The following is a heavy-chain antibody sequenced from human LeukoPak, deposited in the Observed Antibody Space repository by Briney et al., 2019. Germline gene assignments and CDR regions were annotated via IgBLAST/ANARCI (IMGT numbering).Heavy chain of an antibody. D-gene: IGHD3-3*01. CDR1: GYSISSGYY. V-gene: IGHV4-38-2*02. CDR3: ARLYFSRNVFIPARWDY. CDR2: INHSGST. J-gene: IGHJ4*02. Sequence: PSETLSLTCTVSGYSISSGYYWSWIRPPPGKGLEWIGEINHSGSTSYNPSLKSRVTISVDTSKNQFSLTLSSVTAADTAVYYCARLYFSRNVFIPARWDYWGQGTLVTVSS.